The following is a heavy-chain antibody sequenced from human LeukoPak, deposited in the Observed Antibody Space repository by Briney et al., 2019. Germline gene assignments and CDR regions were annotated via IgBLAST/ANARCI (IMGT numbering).Heavy chain of an antibody. J-gene: IGHJ3*02. Sequence: GGSLRLSCAASGFTFSSYAMSWVRQAPGKGLEWVSAISGSGGSTYYADSVKGRFTISRDNSKNTLYLQMNSLRAEDTAVYYCAKDTTPSHHYDSSAPAGAFDIWGQGTMVTVSS. CDR1: GFTFSSYA. V-gene: IGHV3-23*01. D-gene: IGHD3-22*01. CDR2: ISGSGGST. CDR3: AKDTTPSHHYDSSAPAGAFDI.